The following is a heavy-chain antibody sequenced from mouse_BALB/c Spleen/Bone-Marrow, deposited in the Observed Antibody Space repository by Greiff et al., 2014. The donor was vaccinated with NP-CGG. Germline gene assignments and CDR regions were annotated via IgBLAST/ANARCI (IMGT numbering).Heavy chain of an antibody. V-gene: IGHV1-80*01. J-gene: IGHJ2*01. CDR2: IYPGDGDT. CDR3: ARGGRLTGYYFDY. D-gene: IGHD4-1*01. Sequence: QVQLQQSGAELVRPGSSVKISCKASGYAFSSYRMNWVKQRPGQGLEWIGQIYPGDGDTNYNGNFKDKATLTTDKSSTTAYMQLSSLTSEDSAVYFCARGGRLTGYYFDYWGQGTTLTVSS. CDR1: GYAFSSYR.